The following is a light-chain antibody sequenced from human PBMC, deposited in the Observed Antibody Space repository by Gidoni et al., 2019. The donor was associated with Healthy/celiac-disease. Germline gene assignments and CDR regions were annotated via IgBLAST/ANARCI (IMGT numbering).Light chain of an antibody. CDR2: AAS. CDR3: QQSYSTPRLT. Sequence: DIQMTQSPSSLSASVGDRVTITCRASQSISSYFNWYQQKPGKAPKLLIYAASSLQSGVPSRFSGSGSGTDFTLTISSLQPEDFATYYCQQSYSTPRLTFGQGTRLEIK. V-gene: IGKV1-39*01. J-gene: IGKJ5*01. CDR1: QSISSY.